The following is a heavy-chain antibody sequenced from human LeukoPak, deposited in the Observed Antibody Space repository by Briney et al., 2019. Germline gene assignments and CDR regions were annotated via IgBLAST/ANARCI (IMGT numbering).Heavy chain of an antibody. CDR3: ARGEMSSSWSELGH. CDR1: GFTFSDYY. D-gene: IGHD6-6*01. J-gene: IGHJ4*02. Sequence: PGGSLRLSCAASGFTFSDYYMSWIRQAPGKGLEWVSYISSSSSYTNYADSVKGRFTISRDNAKNSLYLQMNSLRAEDTAVYYCARGEMSSSWSELGHWGQGTLVTVSS. CDR2: ISSSSSYT. V-gene: IGHV3-11*05.